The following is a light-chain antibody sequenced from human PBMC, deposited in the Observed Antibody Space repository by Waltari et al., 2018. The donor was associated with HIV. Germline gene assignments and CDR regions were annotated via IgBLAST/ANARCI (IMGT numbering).Light chain of an antibody. CDR2: EVR. V-gene: IGLV2-14*01. CDR1: SSDIGDYNF. J-gene: IGLJ2*01. CDR3: ASYTRSGILL. Sequence: QSALTQPASVSGSPGKTTTTPCIGSSSDIGDYNFVSWYQQRPGKAPKLMIYEVRNRPSGSSNRFSGSKSGITASLTISGLQADDEADYYCASYTRSGILLFGGGTRLTVL.